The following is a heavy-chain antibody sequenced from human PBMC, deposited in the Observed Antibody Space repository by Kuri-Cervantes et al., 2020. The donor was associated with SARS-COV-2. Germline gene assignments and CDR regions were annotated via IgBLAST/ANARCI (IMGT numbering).Heavy chain of an antibody. J-gene: IGHJ4*02. D-gene: IGHD3-22*01. Sequence: SETLSLTCTVSGGSISSYYWSWIRQPAGKGLEWIGYIYYSGSTNYNPSLKSRVTISVDTSKNQFSLKLSSVTAADTAVYYCARGGGYYDSSGYYYFDYWGQGTLVTVSS. CDR2: IYYSGST. CDR3: ARGGGYYDSSGYYYFDY. CDR1: GGSISSYY. V-gene: IGHV4-59*01.